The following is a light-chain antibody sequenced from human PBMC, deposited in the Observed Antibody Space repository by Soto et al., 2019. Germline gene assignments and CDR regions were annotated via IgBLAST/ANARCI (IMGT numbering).Light chain of an antibody. V-gene: IGKV3D-20*01. CDR2: DAS. CDR1: QSVSSY. Sequence: EIVLTQSPATLSLSPGERATLSCRASQSVSSYLAWYQQKPGLAPTLLIYDASSWAAGIPDRFSGSGSETDFTLIISRVEPEDFAVYYCQQYASSPITFGQGTRLEIK. CDR3: QQYASSPIT. J-gene: IGKJ5*01.